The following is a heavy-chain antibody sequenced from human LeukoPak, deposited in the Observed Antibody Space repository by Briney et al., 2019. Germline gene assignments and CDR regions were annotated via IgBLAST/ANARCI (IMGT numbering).Heavy chain of an antibody. J-gene: IGHJ4*02. CDR1: RFLFSTYT. V-gene: IGHV3-64*01. CDR3: ARAVPGYYPAH. D-gene: IGHD1-26*01. Sequence: PGGSLRLFCAASRFLFSTYTVLWARQAAGKGLEYVSGLNNNGIGAYYANSVKGSFIISRDESKTTIYLQMGSLRGEDTAIYYCARAVPGYYPAHWAQGTLVTVSS. CDR2: LNNNGIGA.